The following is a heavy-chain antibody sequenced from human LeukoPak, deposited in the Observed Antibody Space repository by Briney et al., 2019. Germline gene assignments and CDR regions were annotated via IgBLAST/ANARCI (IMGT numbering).Heavy chain of an antibody. CDR2: ISGSGTIT. J-gene: IGHJ5*02. CDR1: GFTFSNYA. D-gene: IGHD3-3*02. Sequence: GGSLRLSCAASGFTFSNYAMSWVRQAPGKGLEWVSSISGSGTITYYADSVRGRFSISRDNSKNTLYLQMNSLRAEDTAVYYCAKRGISPSLPGEWFAPWAQGTLVPVPS. CDR3: AKRGISPSLPGEWFAP. V-gene: IGHV3-23*01.